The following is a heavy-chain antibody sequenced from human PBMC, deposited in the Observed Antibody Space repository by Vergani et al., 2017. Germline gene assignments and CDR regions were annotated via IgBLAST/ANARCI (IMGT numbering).Heavy chain of an antibody. D-gene: IGHD3-10*01. V-gene: IGHV1-69*04. Sequence: QVQLVQSGAEVKKPGASVKVSCKASGGTFSSYAISWVRQAPGQGLEWMGRIIPILGIANYAQKFQGRVTITADKSTSTAYMELSSVTAADTAVYYCARGVTMVRGVARRHMDVWGKGTTVTVSS. CDR3: ARGVTMVRGVARRHMDV. CDR1: GGTFSSYA. CDR2: IIPILGIA. J-gene: IGHJ6*03.